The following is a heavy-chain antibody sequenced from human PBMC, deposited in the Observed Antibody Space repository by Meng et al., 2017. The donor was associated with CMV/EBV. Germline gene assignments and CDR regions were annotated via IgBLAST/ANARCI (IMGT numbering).Heavy chain of an antibody. D-gene: IGHD3-3*01. CDR1: GFTFDDYT. CDR3: AKGRITIFGAVDY. J-gene: IGHJ4*02. Sequence: GESLKIPCAASGFTFDDYTMHWVRQAPGKGLEWVSLISWDGGSTYYADSVKGRFTISRDNSKNSLYLQMNSLRTEDTALYYCAKGRITIFGAVDYWGQGTLVTVSS. V-gene: IGHV3-43*01. CDR2: ISWDGGST.